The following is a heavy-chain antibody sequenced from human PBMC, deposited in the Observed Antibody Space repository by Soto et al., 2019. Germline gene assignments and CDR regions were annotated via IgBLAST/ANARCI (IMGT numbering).Heavy chain of an antibody. CDR1: GYSFPTYW. Sequence: GESLKISCKGSGYSFPTYWIGWVRQMPGKGLEWMGIIYPGDSDTRYSPSFQGQVTFSADNSLNTAYLQWNTLRASDTAIYYCARRTYESGWRHYFDYWGQGTLVTVSS. V-gene: IGHV5-51*01. CDR2: IYPGDSDT. J-gene: IGHJ4*02. D-gene: IGHD6-19*01. CDR3: ARRTYESGWRHYFDY.